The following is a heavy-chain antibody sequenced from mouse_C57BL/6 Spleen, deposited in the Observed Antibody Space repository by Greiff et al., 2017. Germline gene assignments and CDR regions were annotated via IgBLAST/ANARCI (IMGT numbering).Heavy chain of an antibody. Sequence: EVQVVESGPGLVKPSQSLSLTCSVTGYSITSGYYCNWIRQFPGNKLEWMGYISYDGSNNYNPSLKNRISITRDTSKTQFFLKLNSVTTEDTATXYCASFYYWGQGTTLTVSS. CDR3: ASFYY. V-gene: IGHV3-6*01. J-gene: IGHJ2*01. CDR2: ISYDGSN. CDR1: GYSITSGYY.